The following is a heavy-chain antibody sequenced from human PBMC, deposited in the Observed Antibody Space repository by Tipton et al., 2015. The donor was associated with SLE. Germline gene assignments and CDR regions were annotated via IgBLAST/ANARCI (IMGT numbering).Heavy chain of an antibody. CDR3: AKDRGQWLTHDAFDI. J-gene: IGHJ3*02. V-gene: IGHV3-23*01. D-gene: IGHD6-19*01. CDR2: ISGSGGST. CDR1: GFTFSSYA. Sequence: SLRPSCAASGFTFSSYAMSWVRQAPGKGLEWVSAISGSGGSTYYADSVKGRFTISRDNSKNTLYLQMNSLRAEDTAVYYCAKDRGQWLTHDAFDIWGQGTMVTVSS.